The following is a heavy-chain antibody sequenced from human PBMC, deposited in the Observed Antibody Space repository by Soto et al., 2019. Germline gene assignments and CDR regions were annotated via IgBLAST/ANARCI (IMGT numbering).Heavy chain of an antibody. Sequence: DVQLLESGGGLVQPGGSLRLSCAASRFTFSSYAMTWVRQAPGKGLEWVSAISGSGIDTYYADSVKGRFTISRDNSKNTVSLQMNSLRAVVTAVYYCAKDLGDTYGRSWFDPWGQGTLVTVSS. D-gene: IGHD5-18*01. V-gene: IGHV3-23*01. J-gene: IGHJ5*02. CDR1: RFTFSSYA. CDR3: AKDLGDTYGRSWFDP. CDR2: ISGSGIDT.